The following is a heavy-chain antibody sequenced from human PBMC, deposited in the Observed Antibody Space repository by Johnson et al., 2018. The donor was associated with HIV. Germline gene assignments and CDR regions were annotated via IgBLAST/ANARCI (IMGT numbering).Heavy chain of an antibody. Sequence: QVQLVESGGGLVKPGGSLRLSCAASGFTFSDYYMSWIRQAPGKGLEWVAFIRYDGSNKYYADSVKGRFTISRDNSKNTLYLQMNSLRAEDTAVYYCAREGGDCSSTSCYQDAFDIWGHGTMVTVSS. CDR3: AREGGDCSSTSCYQDAFDI. CDR2: IRYDGSNK. CDR1: GFTFSDYY. J-gene: IGHJ3*02. V-gene: IGHV3-30*02. D-gene: IGHD2-2*01.